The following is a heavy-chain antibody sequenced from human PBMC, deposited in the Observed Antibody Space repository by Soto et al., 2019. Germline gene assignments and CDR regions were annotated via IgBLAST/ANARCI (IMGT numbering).Heavy chain of an antibody. J-gene: IGHJ5*02. CDR3: ARFSGDGYSFDWFDP. D-gene: IGHD4-4*01. CDR2: INHSGST. Sequence: PSETLSLTCAVYGGSFSGYYWSWIRQPPGKGLEWIGEINHSGSTNYNPSLKSRVTISVDTSKNQFSLKLSSVTAADTAVYYCARFSGDGYSFDWFDPWGQGTLVTVSS. CDR1: GGSFSGYY. V-gene: IGHV4-34*01.